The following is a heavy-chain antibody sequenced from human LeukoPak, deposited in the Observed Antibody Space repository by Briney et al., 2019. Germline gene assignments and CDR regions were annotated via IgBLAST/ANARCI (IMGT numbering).Heavy chain of an antibody. V-gene: IGHV3-48*01. CDR1: RFTFDKYG. J-gene: IGHJ4*02. D-gene: IGHD2-8*02. CDR2: ISASGRAM. CDR3: ARAGRRSYFDY. Sequence: GGSLRLSCVTSRFTFDKYGMNWVRQAPGKGLQWISYISASGRAMYYADSVKGRFNISRDNAENSLYLQLNSMRAEDTAVYYCARAGRRSYFDYWGQGTLVTVSS.